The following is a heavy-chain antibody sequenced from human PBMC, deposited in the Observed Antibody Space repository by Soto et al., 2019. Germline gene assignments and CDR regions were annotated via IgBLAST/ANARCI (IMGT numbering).Heavy chain of an antibody. CDR1: GYSFANYT. J-gene: IGHJ4*02. V-gene: IGHV1-3*01. CDR3: ARGGGYYGSGAYYRGYFDY. D-gene: IGHD3-10*01. Sequence: ASVKVSCKASGYSFANYTIHWVRQAPGQGLEWMGWLNPDTASTKFSPKFQGRVIITRDKSANTAFMQLTSLTSEDTALYYCARGGGYYGSGAYYRGYFDYWGLGTLVTVSS. CDR2: LNPDTAST.